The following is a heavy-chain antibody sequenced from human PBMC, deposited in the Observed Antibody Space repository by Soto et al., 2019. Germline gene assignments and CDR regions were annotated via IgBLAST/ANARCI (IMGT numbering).Heavy chain of an antibody. D-gene: IGHD1-7*01. CDR3: ARSRDWNYQTFYYGMDV. J-gene: IGHJ6*02. V-gene: IGHV4-39*01. CDR1: GGSISSSGYY. CDR2: IYYSGST. Sequence: PSETLSLTCTVSGGSISSSGYYWGWIRQPPGKGLEWIGSIYYSGSTYYNPSLKSRVTISVDTSMTQFSLKLSSVTAADTAVYYCARSRDWNYQTFYYGMDVWGQGITVTVSS.